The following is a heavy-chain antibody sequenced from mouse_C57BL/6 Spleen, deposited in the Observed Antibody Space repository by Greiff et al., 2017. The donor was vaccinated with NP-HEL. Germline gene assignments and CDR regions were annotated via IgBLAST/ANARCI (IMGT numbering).Heavy chain of an antibody. J-gene: IGHJ2*01. CDR3: ARVGYYGSGNY. CDR1: GYTFTSYW. CDR2: IDPSDSYT. Sequence: VQLQESGAELVMPGASVKLSCKASGYTFTSYWMHWVKQRPGQGLEWIGEIDPSDSYTNYNQKFKGKSTLTVDKSSSTAYMQLSSLTSEDSAVYYCARVGYYGSGNYWGQGTTLTVSS. V-gene: IGHV1-69*01. D-gene: IGHD1-1*01.